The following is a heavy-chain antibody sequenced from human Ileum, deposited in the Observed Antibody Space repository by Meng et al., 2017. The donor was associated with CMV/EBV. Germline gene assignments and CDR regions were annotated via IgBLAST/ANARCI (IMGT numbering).Heavy chain of an antibody. Sequence: ESLKISCAASGFTFSSYWMHWVRQAPGKGLVWVSRINSDGSSTSYADSVKGRFTISRDNAKNTLYLQMNSLRAEDTAVYYCARPRGYCSGGSCYHFDYWGQGTLVTVSS. CDR1: GFTFSSYW. J-gene: IGHJ4*02. D-gene: IGHD2-15*01. CDR3: ARPRGYCSGGSCYHFDY. CDR2: INSDGSST. V-gene: IGHV3-74*01.